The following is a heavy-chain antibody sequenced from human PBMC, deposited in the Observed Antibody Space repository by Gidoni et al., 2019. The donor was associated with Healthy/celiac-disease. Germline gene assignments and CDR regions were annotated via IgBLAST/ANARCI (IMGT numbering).Heavy chain of an antibody. D-gene: IGHD6-19*01. CDR1: GGSISSGGYS. J-gene: IGHJ4*02. Sequence: QLQLQESGSGLVKPSQTLSITCAVSGGSISSGGYSWSWIRQPPGKGLEWIGYIYHSGSTYSNPSLKSRVTISVDRSKNQFSLKLSSLTAADTAVYYCARGVSGWLYYFDYWGQGTLVTVSS. V-gene: IGHV4-30-2*01. CDR2: IYHSGST. CDR3: ARGVSGWLYYFDY.